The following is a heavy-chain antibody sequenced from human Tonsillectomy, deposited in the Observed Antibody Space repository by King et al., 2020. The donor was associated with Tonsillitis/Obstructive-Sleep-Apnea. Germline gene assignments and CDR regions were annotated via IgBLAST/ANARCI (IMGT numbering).Heavy chain of an antibody. D-gene: IGHD3-22*01. J-gene: IGHJ6*02. CDR2: IIPMVGIA. V-gene: IGHV1-69*17. Sequence: QLVQSGAEVKKPGSSVKVSCKASGGTFSSYAISWVRQAPGQGLEWMGGIIPMVGIANYAQKFQGRVTIIADKSTSTAYMELSSLRSEDTAVYYCARGGGYWRTAGYYYAMDVWGQGTTVTVSS. CDR1: GGTFSSYA. CDR3: ARGGGYWRTAGYYYAMDV.